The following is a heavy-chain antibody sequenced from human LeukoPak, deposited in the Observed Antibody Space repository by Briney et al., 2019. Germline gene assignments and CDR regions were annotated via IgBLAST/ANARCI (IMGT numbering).Heavy chain of an antibody. J-gene: IGHJ4*02. D-gene: IGHD5-12*01. V-gene: IGHV3-23*01. Sequence: GGSLRLSCAASGFTFSSYAMSWVRQAPGKGLEWVSAISGSGGSTYYADSVKGRFTISRDNSKNTLYLQMNSLRAEDTAVYYCAGRRGGYNRKYYFDYWGQGTLVTVSS. CDR3: AGRRGGYNRKYYFDY. CDR1: GFTFSSYA. CDR2: ISGSGGST.